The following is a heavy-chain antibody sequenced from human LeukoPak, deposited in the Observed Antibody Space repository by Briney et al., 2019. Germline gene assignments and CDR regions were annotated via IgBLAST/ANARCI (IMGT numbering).Heavy chain of an antibody. CDR3: ARGGDGDILTGLVFDY. J-gene: IGHJ4*02. CDR1: GYTFTSYG. CDR2: INAYNGNT. Sequence: ASVKVSCKTSGYTFTSYGSSWVRQAPGQGVEGMGWINAYNGNTNYAQKLQGRVTMTTDTSTSTAYMELRSLRSDDTAVYYCARGGDGDILTGLVFDYWGQGTLVTVSS. D-gene: IGHD3-9*01. V-gene: IGHV1-18*01.